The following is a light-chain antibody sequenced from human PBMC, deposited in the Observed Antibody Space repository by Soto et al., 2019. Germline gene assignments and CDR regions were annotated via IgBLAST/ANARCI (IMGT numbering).Light chain of an antibody. J-gene: IGLJ1*01. CDR2: EVS. V-gene: IGLV2-14*01. Sequence: QSVLTQPASVSGSRGQSLTISCTGTSNDVGYYNYVSWYQLHPGKAPKLIIYEVSNRPSGISNRFSGSKSGNTASLTISGLQAEDEADYFCCSSISSSSTYVFGTGTKLTVL. CDR3: CSSISSSSTYV. CDR1: SNDVGYYNY.